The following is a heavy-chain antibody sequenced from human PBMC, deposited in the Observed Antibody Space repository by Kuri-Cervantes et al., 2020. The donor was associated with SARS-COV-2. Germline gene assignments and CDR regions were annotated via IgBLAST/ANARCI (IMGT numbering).Heavy chain of an antibody. CDR2: IWYDGSNK. J-gene: IGHJ6*02. CDR1: GFTFSSYG. CDR3: ARDRGSSVVTIFGVVRGTYYYGMDV. Sequence: LSLTCAASGFTFSSYGMHWVRQAPGKGLEWVAVIWYDGSNKYYADSVKGRFTISRDNAKNSLFLQMNSLRDEDTAVYYCARDRGSSVVTIFGVVRGTYYYGMDVWGQGTTVTVSS. D-gene: IGHD3-3*01. V-gene: IGHV3-33*08.